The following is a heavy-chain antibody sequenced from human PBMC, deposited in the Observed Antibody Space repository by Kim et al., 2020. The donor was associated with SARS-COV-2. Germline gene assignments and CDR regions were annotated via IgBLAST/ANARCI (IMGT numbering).Heavy chain of an antibody. J-gene: IGHJ4*02. CDR3: AKDLGQTNRRSPFDY. CDR1: GFIFSGYA. Sequence: GGSLRLSCAASGFIFSGYAMSWVRQAPGEGVEWVSTIGASGTGTFYADSVKGRFTISRDNSRNTVYLHMNSLRAEDTAAYYCAKDLGQTNRRSPFDYWGQATLVTVSS. V-gene: IGHV3-23*01. D-gene: IGHD7-27*01. CDR2: IGASGTGT.